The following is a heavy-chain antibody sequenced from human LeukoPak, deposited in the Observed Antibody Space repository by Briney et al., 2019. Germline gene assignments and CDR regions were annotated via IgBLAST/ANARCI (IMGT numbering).Heavy chain of an antibody. J-gene: IGHJ4*02. Sequence: GGSLRLSCAASGFTFSSYWMSWVRQAPGKGLEWVANIKQDGSEKYYVDSVKGRFTISRDNAKNSLYLQMSSLRAEDTAVYYCARGSVRGYYGSGSYGFDYWGQGTLVTVSS. V-gene: IGHV3-7*01. D-gene: IGHD3-10*01. CDR3: ARGSVRGYYGSGSYGFDY. CDR1: GFTFSSYW. CDR2: IKQDGSEK.